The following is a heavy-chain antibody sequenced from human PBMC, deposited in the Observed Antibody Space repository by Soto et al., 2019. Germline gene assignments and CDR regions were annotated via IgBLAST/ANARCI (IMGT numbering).Heavy chain of an antibody. CDR2: IDQDGGEK. CDR1: GFTFSNYW. D-gene: IGHD3-10*01. Sequence: EVKLVESGGGLVQPGGSLRLSCAASGFTFSNYWMAWVRQAPGKGLEWVDNIDQDGGEKYYVDSVKGRFTISRDNAKNSPYMHKNSLRAEDTAVYYCARGGNWFAHLGQGTLVTVSS. V-gene: IGHV3-7*05. J-gene: IGHJ5*02. CDR3: ARGGNWFAH.